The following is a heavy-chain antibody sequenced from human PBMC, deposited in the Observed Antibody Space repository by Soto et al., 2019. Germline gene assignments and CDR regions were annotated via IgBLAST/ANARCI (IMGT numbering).Heavy chain of an antibody. J-gene: IGHJ6*03. V-gene: IGHV3-23*01. CDR2: ISYSGTNT. CDR1: EITFNNYD. CDR3: AKEAHYYYMDV. Sequence: EVQLLESGGGLVQPGGSLRLSCAASEITFNNYDLNWLRQAPGKGLEWVSAISYSGTNTYYADSVKGRFTISRDDSKNILYLQMNSLRAEDTALYFCAKEAHYYYMDVWGRGTMVTVSS.